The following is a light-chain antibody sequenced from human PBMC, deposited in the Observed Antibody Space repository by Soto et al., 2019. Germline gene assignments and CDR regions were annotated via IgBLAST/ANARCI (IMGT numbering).Light chain of an antibody. Sequence: DIQMTQSPSSLSASVGDRVTITCRASPSIGTYLNWYQHKLGKAPKLLIYAASSLQGGVPSRFPGSGSGTDFTLTINSLQPEDFATYFCQQSYSIPITFGQGTRLEIK. V-gene: IGKV1-39*01. J-gene: IGKJ5*01. CDR2: AAS. CDR1: PSIGTY. CDR3: QQSYSIPIT.